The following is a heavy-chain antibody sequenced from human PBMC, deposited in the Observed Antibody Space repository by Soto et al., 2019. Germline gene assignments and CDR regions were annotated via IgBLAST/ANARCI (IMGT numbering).Heavy chain of an antibody. CDR1: GGTSSSYA. D-gene: IGHD3-16*01. CDR2: IIPIFGTA. V-gene: IGHV1-69*12. CDR3: ARRGGDGYNPPYFDL. Sequence: QVQLVQSGAEVKKPGSSVKVSCKASGGTSSSYAISWVRQAPGQGLEWMGGIIPIFGTANYAQKFQGRVTITADESTSTAYMELSSLRSEDTAVYYCARRGGDGYNPPYFDLWGRGTLVTVSS. J-gene: IGHJ2*01.